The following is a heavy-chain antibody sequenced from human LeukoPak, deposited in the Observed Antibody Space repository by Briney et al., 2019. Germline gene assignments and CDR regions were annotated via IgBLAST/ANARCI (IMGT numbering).Heavy chain of an antibody. Sequence: PSETLSLTCTVSGGSISSYYWSWIRQPPGKGLEWIGYIYYSGSTNYNPSLKSRVTISVDTSKNQFSLKLSSVTAADTAVYYCARDSRFGESPLDAFDIWGQGTMVTVSS. CDR1: GGSISSYY. CDR2: IYYSGST. J-gene: IGHJ3*02. CDR3: ARDSRFGESPLDAFDI. V-gene: IGHV4-59*01. D-gene: IGHD3-10*01.